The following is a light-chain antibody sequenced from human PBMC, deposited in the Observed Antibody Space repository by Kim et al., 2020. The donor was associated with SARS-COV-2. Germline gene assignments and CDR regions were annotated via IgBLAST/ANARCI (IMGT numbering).Light chain of an antibody. J-gene: IGLJ1*01. CDR1: KLGDKY. CDR2: RDN. V-gene: IGLV3-1*01. CDR3: QAWDSSIYV. Sequence: SVSPGQTASITCAGDKLGDKYAAWYQQKPGQSPVVVIFRDNRRPSGIPERFSGSNPGNTATLTISGTQAMDEADYYCQAWDSSIYVFGTGTKVTVL.